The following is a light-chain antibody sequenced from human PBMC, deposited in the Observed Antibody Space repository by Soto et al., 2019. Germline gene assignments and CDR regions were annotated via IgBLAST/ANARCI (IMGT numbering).Light chain of an antibody. Sequence: IQVTESPCSLSVSGGKRVPITRRASQSISSYLNWYQQKPGKAPKLLIYDASSLESGVPSRFSGSGSGTEFTLTISSLQSEDFAVYYCQQYNNWPPNTFGKGTRLEIK. V-gene: IGKV1D-13*01. J-gene: IGKJ5*01. CDR2: DAS. CDR1: QSISSY. CDR3: QQYNNWPPNT.